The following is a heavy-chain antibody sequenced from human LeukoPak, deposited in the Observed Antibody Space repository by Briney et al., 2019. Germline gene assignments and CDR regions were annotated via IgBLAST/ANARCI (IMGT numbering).Heavy chain of an antibody. V-gene: IGHV4-39*07. CDR3: ARVLVRALYNWIDP. CDR1: GGSISSSSYY. Sequence: PSETLSLTCTVSGGSISSSSYYWGWIRQPPGKGLEWIGSIYYSGSTYYNPSLKSRVTISVDTSKNQFSLKLSSVTAADTAVYYCARVLVRALYNWIDPWGQGTLVTVSS. J-gene: IGHJ5*02. D-gene: IGHD3-10*01. CDR2: IYYSGST.